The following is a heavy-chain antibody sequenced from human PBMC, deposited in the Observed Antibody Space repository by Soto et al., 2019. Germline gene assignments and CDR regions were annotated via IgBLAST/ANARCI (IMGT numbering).Heavy chain of an antibody. CDR1: GFTFNNYA. Sequence: EVQLLESGGGLVQPGGSLRLSCAASGFTFNNYAMTWVRRAPGKGLEWVSAISGGGDTTSYADSVKGRFTVSRDGSKNTLYLQMSRLGAADTALYYCAKGRGGSGSLTPRVDFWGQGTLVTVSS. CDR2: ISGGGDTT. D-gene: IGHD3-10*01. V-gene: IGHV3-23*01. CDR3: AKGRGGSGSLTPRVDF. J-gene: IGHJ4*02.